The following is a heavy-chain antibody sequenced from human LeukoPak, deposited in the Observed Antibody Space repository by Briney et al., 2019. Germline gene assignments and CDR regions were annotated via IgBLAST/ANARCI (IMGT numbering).Heavy chain of an antibody. CDR3: ARETYYDFWSATLDAFDI. J-gene: IGHJ3*02. CDR2: ISYDGSNK. CDR1: GFTFSSYA. D-gene: IGHD3-3*01. Sequence: QPGGSLRLSCAASGFTFSSYAMHWVRQAPGKGLEWVAVISYDGSNKYYADSVKGRFTISRDNSKNTLYLQMNSLRAEDTAVYYCARETYYDFWSATLDAFDIWGQGTMVTVSS. V-gene: IGHV3-30*04.